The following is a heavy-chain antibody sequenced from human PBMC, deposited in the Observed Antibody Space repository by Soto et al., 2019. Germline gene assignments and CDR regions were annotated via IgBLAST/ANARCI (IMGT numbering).Heavy chain of an antibody. D-gene: IGHD5-18*01. CDR2: IYYSGST. J-gene: IGHJ4*02. Sequence: QLQLQESGPGLVKPSETLSLTCTVSGGSISSSSYYWGWIRQAPGKGLEWIGSIYYSGSTYYNPSLKSRVTISVDTSKNQFSLKLSSVTAADTAVYYCARFGYVDTAMVYYFDYWGQGTLVTVSS. CDR1: GGSISSSSYY. CDR3: ARFGYVDTAMVYYFDY. V-gene: IGHV4-39*01.